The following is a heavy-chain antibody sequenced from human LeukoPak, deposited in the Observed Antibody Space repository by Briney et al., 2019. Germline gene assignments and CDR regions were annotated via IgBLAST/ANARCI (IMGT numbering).Heavy chain of an antibody. CDR2: IIPNFGTV. D-gene: IGHD2-2*01. CDR1: GTSTNYA. J-gene: IGHJ4*02. V-gene: IGHV1-69*05. CDR3: ARRWCSSTSCQFDY. Sequence: ASVKVSCKGGTSTNYAISWVRQAPGQGLEWMGGIIPNFGTVNYAQKFQGRVTMTRDTSTSTVYMELSSLRSDDTAVYYCARRWCSSTSCQFDYWGQGTLVTVSS.